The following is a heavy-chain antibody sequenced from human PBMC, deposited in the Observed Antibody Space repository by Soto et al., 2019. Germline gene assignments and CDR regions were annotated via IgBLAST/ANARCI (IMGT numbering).Heavy chain of an antibody. D-gene: IGHD2-2*01. J-gene: IGHJ4*02. Sequence: PGGSLRLSCTVSGFAFNNYGINWVRQAPGQGLEWVSSISKSDYTYYSDSVKGRFTISRDNAKNSVSLQMNTLRVEDTAVYYCAREDSIIIPAVSDFWGQGTLVTVLL. V-gene: IGHV3-21*01. CDR1: GFAFNNYG. CDR3: AREDSIIIPAVSDF. CDR2: ISKSDYT.